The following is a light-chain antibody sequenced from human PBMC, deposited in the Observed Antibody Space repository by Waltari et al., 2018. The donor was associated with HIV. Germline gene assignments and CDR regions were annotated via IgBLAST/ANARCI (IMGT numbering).Light chain of an antibody. V-gene: IGKV1-39*01. CDR2: AAS. J-gene: IGKJ4*01. Sequence: DIQITQSPSSLSASLGDRVTITCRASQRISTSLNWYQQKPGKAPKLLIYAASSLQSGVPSRFSGSGSGTEFSLTISTLQREDFAAYCCQQSYSTPLTFGGGTKGEIK. CDR3: QQSYSTPLT. CDR1: QRISTS.